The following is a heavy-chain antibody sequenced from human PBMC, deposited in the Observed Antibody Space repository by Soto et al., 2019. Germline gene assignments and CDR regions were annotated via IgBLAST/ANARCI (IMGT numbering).Heavy chain of an antibody. CDR2: IIPFFGTS. CDR3: ARGHAFGGNSEAYDL. V-gene: IGHV1-69*12. CDR1: GGNFRSES. J-gene: IGHJ3*01. Sequence: QVQLVQSGAEVKKPGSSVKVSCKASGGNFRSESINWVRQAPGQGLEWMGGIIPFFGTSDYAQKFQGRLRSTADESPTTAYMALSSLRSQDTAVYYCARGHAFGGNSEAYDLWGQGTMVTVSS. D-gene: IGHD2-21*02.